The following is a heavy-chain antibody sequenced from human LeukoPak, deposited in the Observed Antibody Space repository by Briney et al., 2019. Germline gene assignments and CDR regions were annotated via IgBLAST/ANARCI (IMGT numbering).Heavy chain of an antibody. CDR2: INHSGST. D-gene: IGHD2-2*01. V-gene: IGHV4-34*01. CDR1: GGSFSGYY. Sequence: SETLSLTCAVYGGSFSGYYWSWIRQPPGKGLEWIGEINHSGSTNYNPSLKSRVTISVDTSKNQFSLKLSSVTAADTAVYYCARGRYCSSTSRPGRYFDLWGRGTLVTVSS. CDR3: ARGRYCSSTSRPGRYFDL. J-gene: IGHJ2*01.